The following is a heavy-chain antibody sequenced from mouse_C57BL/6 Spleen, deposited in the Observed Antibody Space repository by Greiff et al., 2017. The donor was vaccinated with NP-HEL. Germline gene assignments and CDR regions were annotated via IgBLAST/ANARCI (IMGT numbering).Heavy chain of an antibody. Sequence: VQRVESGAELVKPGASVKISCKASGYAFSSYWMNWVKQRPGKGLEWIGQIYPGDGDTNYNGKFKGKATLTADKSSSTAYMQLSSLTSEDSAVYFCARGNYGSSFYFDYWGQGTTLTVSS. V-gene: IGHV1-80*01. CDR2: IYPGDGDT. CDR1: GYAFSSYW. J-gene: IGHJ2*01. CDR3: ARGNYGSSFYFDY. D-gene: IGHD1-1*01.